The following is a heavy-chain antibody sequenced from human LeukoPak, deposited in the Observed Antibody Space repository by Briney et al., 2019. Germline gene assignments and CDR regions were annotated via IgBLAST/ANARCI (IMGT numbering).Heavy chain of an antibody. CDR3: ARVPRVRYCSGGSCYPSSYYMDV. J-gene: IGHJ6*03. D-gene: IGHD2-15*01. CDR1: GYTFTGYY. V-gene: IGHV1-2*02. Sequence: ASVKVSCKASGYTFTGYYMHWVRQAPGQGLEWMGWINPNSGGINYAQKFQGRVTMTRDTSISTAYMELSRLRSDDTAVYYCARVPRVRYCSGGSCYPSSYYMDVWGKGTTVTVSS. CDR2: INPNSGGI.